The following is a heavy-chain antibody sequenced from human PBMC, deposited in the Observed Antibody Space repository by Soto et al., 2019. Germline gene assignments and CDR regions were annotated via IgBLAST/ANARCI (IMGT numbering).Heavy chain of an antibody. D-gene: IGHD5-12*01. CDR3: ARDLGAEPGYSGYDFATYNWFDP. CDR2: IYYSGST. CDR1: GGSISSGGYY. V-gene: IGHV4-31*03. Sequence: PSETLSVTCTVSGGSISSGGYYWSWIRQHPGKGLEWIGYIYYSGSTYYNPSLKSRVTISVDTSKNQFSLKLSSVTAADTAVYYCARDLGAEPGYSGYDFATYNWFDPWGQGTLVTVS. J-gene: IGHJ5*02.